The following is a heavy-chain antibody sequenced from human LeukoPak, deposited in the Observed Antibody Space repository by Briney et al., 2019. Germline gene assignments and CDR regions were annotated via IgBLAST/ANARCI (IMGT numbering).Heavy chain of an antibody. D-gene: IGHD3-3*01. CDR1: GFTFSSYA. CDR3: AKMYDFWSGYTGAFDI. V-gene: IGHV3-23*01. Sequence: PGGSLRLSCAASGFTFSSYAMGWVRQAPGKGLEWVSAISGSGGSTYYADSVKGRFTISRDNSKNTLYLQMNSLRAEDTAVYYCAKMYDFWSGYTGAFDIWGQGTMVTVSS. J-gene: IGHJ3*02. CDR2: ISGSGGST.